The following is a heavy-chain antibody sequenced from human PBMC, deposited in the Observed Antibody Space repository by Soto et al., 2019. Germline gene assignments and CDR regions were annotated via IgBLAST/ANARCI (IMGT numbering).Heavy chain of an antibody. CDR3: ARDGRITIFGVVIEQNYYYYGMDV. Sequence: EVQLVESGGGLVQPGGSLRLSCAASGFTFSSYWMQWVRQAPGKGLVWVSRINSDGSSTSYADSVKGRFTISRDNAKNTLYLQMNSLRAEDTAVYYCARDGRITIFGVVIEQNYYYYGMDVWGQGTTVTVSS. CDR2: INSDGSST. V-gene: IGHV3-74*01. CDR1: GFTFSSYW. J-gene: IGHJ6*02. D-gene: IGHD3-3*01.